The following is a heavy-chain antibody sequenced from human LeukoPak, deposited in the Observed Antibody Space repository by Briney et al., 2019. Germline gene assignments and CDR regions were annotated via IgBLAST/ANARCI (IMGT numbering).Heavy chain of an antibody. D-gene: IGHD1-26*01. CDR2: INHSGST. J-gene: IGHJ4*02. CDR1: GGSFSGYY. Sequence: PSETLSLTCAVYGGSFSGYYWSWLRQPPGKGLEWIGEINHSGSTNYNPSLKSRLTISVDKSKNQFSLKLSSVTAADTAVYYCARAGKGGSYYEYYFDYWGQGTLVTVSS. V-gene: IGHV4-34*01. CDR3: ARAGKGGSYYEYYFDY.